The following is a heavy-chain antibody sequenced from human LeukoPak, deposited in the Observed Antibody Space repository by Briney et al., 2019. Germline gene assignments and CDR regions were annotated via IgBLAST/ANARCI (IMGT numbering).Heavy chain of an antibody. CDR1: GGAVSSDY. Sequence: PSETLSLTCNLSGGAVSSDYWSWIRQPPGKRLEWIGYIHHSGSTYYNPSLESRVTMSVDTSKSPLSLKLTSVTAADTAVYYCARDSLWFGEAYGMDVWGQGTTVIVSS. CDR3: ARDSLWFGEAYGMDV. CDR2: IHHSGST. D-gene: IGHD3-10*01. V-gene: IGHV4-59*02. J-gene: IGHJ6*02.